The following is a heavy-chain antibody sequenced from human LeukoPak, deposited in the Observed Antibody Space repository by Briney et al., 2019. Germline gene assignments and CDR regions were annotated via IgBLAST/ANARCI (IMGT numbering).Heavy chain of an antibody. D-gene: IGHD4-23*01. J-gene: IGHJ2*01. CDR3: AKDTNYGGNSGYFDL. CDR1: GFTFDDCA. Sequence: GGSLRLSCAASGFTFDDCAMHRVRQAPGKDLEWVSGISWNSGSIGYADSVKGRFTISRDNAKNSLYLQMNSLRAEDTALYYCAKDTNYGGNSGYFDLWGRGTLATVSS. V-gene: IGHV3-9*01. CDR2: ISWNSGSI.